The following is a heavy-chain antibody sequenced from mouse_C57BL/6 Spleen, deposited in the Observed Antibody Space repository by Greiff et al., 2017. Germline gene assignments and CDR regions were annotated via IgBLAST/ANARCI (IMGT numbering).Heavy chain of an antibody. V-gene: IGHV1-18*01. D-gene: IGHD1-1*02. CDR3: ARMGRGIWPTYAMGY. CDR1: GYTFTDYT. J-gene: IGHJ4*01. CDR2: INPNNGGT. Sequence: EVQLQQSGPELVKPGASVKIPCKASGYTFTDYTMDWVKQSHGKSLEWIGEINPNNGGTIYNQKFKGKATLTVDKYSSTADMERRSLTSEDTAVYYGARMGRGIWPTYAMGYWGQGTSVTVSS.